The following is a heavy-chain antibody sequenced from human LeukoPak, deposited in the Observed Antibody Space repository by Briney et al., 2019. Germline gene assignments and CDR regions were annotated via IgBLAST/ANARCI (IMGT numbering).Heavy chain of an antibody. CDR2: ISGSGGST. D-gene: IGHD2-21*01. CDR3: AKRLEHIVVVIAIQD. J-gene: IGHJ4*02. V-gene: IGHV3-23*01. CDR1: GFTFSSYA. Sequence: GGSLRLSCAASGFTFSSYAMSWVRQAPGKGLEWVSAISGSGGSTYYADSVKGRFTISRDNSKNTLYLQMNSLRAEDTAVYYCAKRLEHIVVVIAIQDWGQGTLVTVSS.